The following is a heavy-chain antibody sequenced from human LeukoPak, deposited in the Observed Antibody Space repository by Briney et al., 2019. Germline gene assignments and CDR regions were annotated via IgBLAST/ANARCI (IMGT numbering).Heavy chain of an antibody. J-gene: IGHJ5*02. Sequence: TSETLSLTCADSGYSIRSGDYWGWIRQSPGKRLEWIGSTYHSGSTHYNPSLKSRVTISADTSKNQFSLMLSSVTAADTAVYYCARERTVVVITGGWFDPWGQGTLVTVSS. D-gene: IGHD3-22*01. CDR1: GYSIRSGDY. V-gene: IGHV4-38-2*02. CDR2: TYHSGST. CDR3: ARERTVVVITGGWFDP.